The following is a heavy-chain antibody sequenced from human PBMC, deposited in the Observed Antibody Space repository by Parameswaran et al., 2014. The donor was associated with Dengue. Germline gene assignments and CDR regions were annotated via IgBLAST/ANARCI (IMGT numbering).Heavy chain of an antibody. D-gene: IGHD6-19*01. J-gene: IGHJ6*02. Sequence: WVRQAPGQGLEWMGWINTNTGNPTYAQGFTGRFVFSLDTSVSTAYLQISSLKAEDTAVYYCARARQWLVQDYYYGMDVWGQGTTVTVSS. V-gene: IGHV7-4-1*02. CDR2: INTNTGNP. CDR3: ARARQWLVQDYYYGMDV.